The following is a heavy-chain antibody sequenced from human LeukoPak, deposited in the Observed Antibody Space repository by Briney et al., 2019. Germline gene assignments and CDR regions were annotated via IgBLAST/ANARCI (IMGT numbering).Heavy chain of an antibody. CDR1: GFTFSSYA. CDR2: TSYDGSNK. D-gene: IGHD3-3*01. CDR3: ARDGRYEAPWYYFDY. V-gene: IGHV3-30*04. J-gene: IGHJ4*02. Sequence: PGGSLRLSCAASGFTFSSYAMHWVRQAPGKGLEWVAVTSYDGSNKYYADSVKGRFTISRDNSKNTLYLQMNSLRAEDTAVYYCARDGRYEAPWYYFDYWGQGTLVTVSS.